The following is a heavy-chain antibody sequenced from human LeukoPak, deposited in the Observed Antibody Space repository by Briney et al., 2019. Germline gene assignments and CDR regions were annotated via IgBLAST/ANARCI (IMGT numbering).Heavy chain of an antibody. CDR2: ISGSGGSI. D-gene: IGHD2-2*01. J-gene: IGHJ4*02. V-gene: IGHV3-23*01. CDR1: GFTFSSYA. Sequence: GGSLRLSCAASGFTFSSYAMSWVRQAPGKGLEWVSAISGSGGSIYYADSVKGRFTISRDNSKNTLYLQMNSLRAEDTAVYYCAKDSGDIVVVPAALWGQGTLVTVSS. CDR3: AKDSGDIVVVPAAL.